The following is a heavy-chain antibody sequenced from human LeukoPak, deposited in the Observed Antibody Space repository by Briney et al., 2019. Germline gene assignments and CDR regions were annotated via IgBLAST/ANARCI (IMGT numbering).Heavy chain of an antibody. CDR3: ARGYGSGSRDAFDI. J-gene: IGHJ3*02. CDR2: IYYSGST. CDR1: GGSISSYY. V-gene: IGHV4-59*01. D-gene: IGHD3-10*01. Sequence: SETLSLTCTVSGGSISSYYWSWIRQPPGKGLEWIGYIYYSGSTNYNPALKSRVTISVDTSKNQFSLKLSSVTAADTAVYYCARGYGSGSRDAFDIWGQGTMVTVSS.